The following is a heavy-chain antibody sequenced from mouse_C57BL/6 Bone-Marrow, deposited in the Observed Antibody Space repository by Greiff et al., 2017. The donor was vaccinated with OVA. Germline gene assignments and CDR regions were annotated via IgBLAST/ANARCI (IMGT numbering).Heavy chain of an antibody. J-gene: IGHJ4*01. V-gene: IGHV1-76*01. CDR1: GYTFTDYY. CDR2: IYPGSGNT. Sequence: QVQLQQSGAELVRPGASVKLSCKASGYTFTDYYINWVKQRPGQGLEWIARIYPGSGNTYYNEKFKGKATLTAEKSSSTAYMQLSSLTSEDSAVYFCARDYYGSSPNYYAMDYWGQGTSVTVSS. D-gene: IGHD1-1*01. CDR3: ARDYYGSSPNYYAMDY.